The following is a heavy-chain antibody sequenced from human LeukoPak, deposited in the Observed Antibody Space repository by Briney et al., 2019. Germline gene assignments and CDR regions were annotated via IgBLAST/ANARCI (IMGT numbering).Heavy chain of an antibody. J-gene: IGHJ6*03. D-gene: IGHD4-17*01. V-gene: IGHV3-21*01. CDR3: AREPISSYGDNYYYYYYMDV. CDR1: GFTVSSYS. Sequence: GGSLRLSWAPDGFTVSSYSMNWVRQPPGKGREWVSSISSSSSYIYYADSGKGRFNISRDNPKNSLYLQMNSLRAEDTAVYYCAREPISSYGDNYYYYYYMDVWGKGTTVTVSS. CDR2: ISSSSSYI.